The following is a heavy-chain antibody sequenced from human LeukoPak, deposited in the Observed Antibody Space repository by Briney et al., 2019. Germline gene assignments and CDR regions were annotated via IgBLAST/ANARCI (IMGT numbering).Heavy chain of an antibody. D-gene: IGHD3-3*01. Sequence: GGSLRLSCAASGFTFSSYGMHRVRQAPGKGLEWVAFIRYDGSNKYYADSVKGRFTISRDNSKNTLYLQMNSLRAEDTAVYYCAKGRGRFLEWLSKTDYYYMDVWGKGTTVTVSS. CDR2: IRYDGSNK. CDR3: AKGRGRFLEWLSKTDYYYMDV. J-gene: IGHJ6*03. CDR1: GFTFSSYG. V-gene: IGHV3-30*02.